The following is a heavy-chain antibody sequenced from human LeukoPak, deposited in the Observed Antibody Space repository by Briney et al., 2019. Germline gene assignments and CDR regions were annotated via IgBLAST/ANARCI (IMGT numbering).Heavy chain of an antibody. J-gene: IGHJ4*02. CDR2: IYYSGST. CDR1: GGSISSYY. CDR3: ARFHGDY. V-gene: IGHV4-59*08. Sequence: PSETLSLTCTVSGGSISSYYWSWIRQPPGKGLEWIGYIYYSGSTNYNPSLKSRVTISVDTSKNQFSLKLSSVTAADTAVYYCARFHGDYWGQGTLVTVSS.